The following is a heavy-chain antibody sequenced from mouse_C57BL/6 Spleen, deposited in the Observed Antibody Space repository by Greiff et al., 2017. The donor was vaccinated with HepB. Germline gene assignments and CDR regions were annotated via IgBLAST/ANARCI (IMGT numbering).Heavy chain of an antibody. CDR1: GYTFTDYY. J-gene: IGHJ4*01. V-gene: IGHV1-26*01. D-gene: IGHD1-1*01. CDR2: INPNNGGT. CDR3: ARSPLNYYGSRSYYAMDY. Sequence: VQLQQSGPELVKPGASVKISCKASGYTFTDYYMNWVKQSHGKSLEWIGDINPNNGGTSYNQKFKGKATLTVDKSSSTAYMELRSLTSEDSAVYYCARSPLNYYGSRSYYAMDYWGQGTSVTVSS.